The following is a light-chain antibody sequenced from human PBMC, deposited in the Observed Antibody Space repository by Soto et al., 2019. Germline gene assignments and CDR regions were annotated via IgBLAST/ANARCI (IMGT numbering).Light chain of an antibody. CDR1: SSNIGNNY. V-gene: IGLV1-51*02. Sequence: QSVLTQPPSVSAAPGQKVTISCSGSSSNIGNNYVSWYQQLPGTAPKLLIYENNKRPSGIPDRFSGSKSGTSATLGITGLQTGDEADYYCGTWDSSLSVHVFGTATKLTVL. J-gene: IGLJ1*01. CDR2: ENN. CDR3: GTWDSSLSVHV.